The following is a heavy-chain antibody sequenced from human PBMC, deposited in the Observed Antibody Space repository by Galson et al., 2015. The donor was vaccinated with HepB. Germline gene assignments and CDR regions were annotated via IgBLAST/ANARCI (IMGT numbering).Heavy chain of an antibody. D-gene: IGHD6-19*01. CDR1: GFTFNTNA. V-gene: IGHV3-30*04. CDR2: ISYDGSNK. J-gene: IGHJ6*02. Sequence: SLRLSCAASGFTFNTNAMSWVRQAPGKGLEWVAVISYDGSNKYYADSVKGRFTISRDNSKNTLYLQMNSLRAEDTAVYYCARDTTISIAVAGTGGGYYYYYGMDVWGQGTTVTVSS. CDR3: ARDTTISIAVAGTGGGYYYYYGMDV.